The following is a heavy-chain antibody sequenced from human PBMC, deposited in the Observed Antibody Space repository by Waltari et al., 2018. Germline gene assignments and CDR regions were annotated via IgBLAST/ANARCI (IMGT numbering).Heavy chain of an antibody. CDR3: AGTGNWFDP. Sequence: EVQLVESGGGLVQPGGSLGLSCAASGFPFSSYSMNWVRQAPGKGLEWVSYISSSSSTIYYADSVKGRFTISRDNAKNSLYLQMNSLRAEDTAVYYCAGTGNWFDPWGQGTLVTVSS. CDR1: GFPFSSYS. V-gene: IGHV3-48*04. CDR2: ISSSSSTI. J-gene: IGHJ5*02.